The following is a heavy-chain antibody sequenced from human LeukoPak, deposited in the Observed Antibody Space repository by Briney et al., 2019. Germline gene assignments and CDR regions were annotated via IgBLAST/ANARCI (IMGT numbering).Heavy chain of an antibody. J-gene: IGHJ4*02. CDR1: GFTFSNYG. V-gene: IGHV3-33*01. Sequence: GPSQRLSYAAAGFTFSNYGMHWVRQAPGKGLEWVAVIWYDGSIKNYADSVKGRFTISRDNSNNTLYLQMNSLSAEDTAVYFCVRDSLAYWGQGTLVTVSS. CDR2: IWYDGSIK. CDR3: VRDSLAY.